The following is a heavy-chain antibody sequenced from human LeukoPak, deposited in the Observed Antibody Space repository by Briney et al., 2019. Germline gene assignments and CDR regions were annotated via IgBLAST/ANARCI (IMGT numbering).Heavy chain of an antibody. CDR1: GGSISSGGYY. V-gene: IGHV4-31*03. J-gene: IGHJ1*01. Sequence: PSQTLSLTCTVSGGSISSGGYYWSWIRQHPGKGLEWIGYIYYSGSTYYNPSLKSRVTISVDTSKNQFSLKLSSVTAADTAVYYCARGTRHVLRFLEWLSSIQHWGQGTLVTVSS. CDR3: ARGTRHVLRFLEWLSSIQH. CDR2: IYYSGST. D-gene: IGHD3-3*01.